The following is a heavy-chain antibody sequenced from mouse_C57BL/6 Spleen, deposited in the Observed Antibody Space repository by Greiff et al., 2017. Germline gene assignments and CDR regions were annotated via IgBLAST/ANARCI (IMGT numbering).Heavy chain of an antibody. D-gene: IGHD1-1*01. CDR1: GYTFTDYE. J-gene: IGHJ4*01. CDR3: ASPSLYYGYAMDY. Sequence: VQLQQSGAELVRPGASVTLSCKASGYTFTDYEMHWVKQTPVHGLEWIGAIDPETGGTAYNQKFKGKAILTADKSSSTAYMQLSSLTSEDSAVYYCASPSLYYGYAMDYWGQGTSVTVSS. CDR2: IDPETGGT. V-gene: IGHV1-15*01.